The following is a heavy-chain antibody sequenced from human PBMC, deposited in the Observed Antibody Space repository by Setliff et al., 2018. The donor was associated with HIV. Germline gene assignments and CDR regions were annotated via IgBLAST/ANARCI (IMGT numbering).Heavy chain of an antibody. CDR1: TYTFSSYV. V-gene: IGHV1-18*01. Sequence: ASVKVSCKASTYTFSSYVINWVRQAPGQGPEWVGWINPETGDPNYAQKFRGRVLMTRDTSITTAFLHVAKLTSDDTAIYYCATGIPSDLDYWGQGTLVTVSS. J-gene: IGHJ4*01. CDR3: ATGIPSDLDY. D-gene: IGHD2-21*01. CDR2: INPETGDP.